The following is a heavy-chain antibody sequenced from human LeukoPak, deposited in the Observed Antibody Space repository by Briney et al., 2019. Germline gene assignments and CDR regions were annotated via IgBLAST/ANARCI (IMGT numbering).Heavy chain of an antibody. CDR1: GFTFDDYA. Sequence: GGSLRLSCAASGFTFDDYAMHWVRQAPGKGLEWVSGISWNSGSIGYADSVKGRFTISRDNAKNSLYLQMNSLRAEDTALYYCAKDTAMGPRANYGMDVWGQGTTVTVSS. D-gene: IGHD5-18*01. V-gene: IGHV3-9*01. J-gene: IGHJ6*02. CDR2: ISWNSGSI. CDR3: AKDTAMGPRANYGMDV.